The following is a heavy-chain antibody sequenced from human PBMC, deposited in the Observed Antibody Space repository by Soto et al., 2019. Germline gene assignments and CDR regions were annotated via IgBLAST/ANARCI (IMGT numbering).Heavy chain of an antibody. V-gene: IGHV1-2*02. CDR1: GYPVTAYY. J-gene: IGHJ3*02. Sequence: QLHLVQSGAVVKKPGASVTVSCSASGYPVTAYYMHWVRQSPGRGLEWMGGINPATGAAKYTQTFQGRGPMTRDTSTSTVFMELSGLTSEDTAVFYCARGGVVGVAGSAAFDMWGQGTLVPVSS. D-gene: IGHD3-3*01. CDR2: INPATGAA. CDR3: ARGGVVGVAGSAAFDM.